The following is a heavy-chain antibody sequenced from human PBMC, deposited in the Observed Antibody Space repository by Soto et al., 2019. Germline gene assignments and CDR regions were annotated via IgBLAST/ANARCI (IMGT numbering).Heavy chain of an antibody. Sequence: GASVKVSCKASGYSFNDYHIHWVRQAPGQGIEWLGRINPKSGGTSTAQKFQGWVTMTTDTSISTASMELTRLTSDDTAIYYCARGDSTDCSNGVCSFFYNHDMDVWGQGTTVTVSS. CDR3: ARGDSTDCSNGVCSFFYNHDMDV. CDR1: GYSFNDYH. D-gene: IGHD2-8*01. CDR2: INPKSGGT. J-gene: IGHJ6*01. V-gene: IGHV1-2*04.